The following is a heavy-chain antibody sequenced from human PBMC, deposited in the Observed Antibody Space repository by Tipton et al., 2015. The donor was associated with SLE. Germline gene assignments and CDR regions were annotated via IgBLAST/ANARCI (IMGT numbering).Heavy chain of an antibody. CDR3: ARSTDPWYFDY. D-gene: IGHD2-2*01. V-gene: IGHV5-10-1*01. Sequence: GHVTISADKSISTAYLQWSSLKASDTAMYYCARSTDPWYFDYWGQGTLVTVSS. J-gene: IGHJ4*02.